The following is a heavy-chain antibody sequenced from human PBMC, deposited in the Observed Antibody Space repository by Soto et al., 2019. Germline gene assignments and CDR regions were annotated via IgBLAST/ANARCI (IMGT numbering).Heavy chain of an antibody. Sequence: VKFSCKASGYTFTSYAMHWVRQAPGQRLEWMGWINAGNGNTKYSQKFQGRVTITRDTSASTAYMELSSLRSEDTAVYYCARAPLRYCSSTRCQAFDYWGQGTLVTVSS. CDR3: ARAPLRYCSSTRCQAFDY. CDR2: INAGNGNT. CDR1: GYTFTSYA. J-gene: IGHJ4*02. V-gene: IGHV1-3*01. D-gene: IGHD2-2*01.